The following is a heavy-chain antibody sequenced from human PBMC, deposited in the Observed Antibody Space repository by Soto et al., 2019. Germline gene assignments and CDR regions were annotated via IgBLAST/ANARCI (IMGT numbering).Heavy chain of an antibody. Sequence: EVQLVESGGGLVQPGGSLRLSCAASEFTVSSNYMTWVRQAPGKGLEWVSVIYSGGSTYYADSVKGRFTISRDNCKNTLYLQMNTLRAEDTAVYYCARADDDYRHDHWGQVTLVTVSS. CDR2: IYSGGST. CDR3: ARADDDYRHDH. V-gene: IGHV3-66*01. CDR1: EFTVSSNY. J-gene: IGHJ4*02. D-gene: IGHD4-4*01.